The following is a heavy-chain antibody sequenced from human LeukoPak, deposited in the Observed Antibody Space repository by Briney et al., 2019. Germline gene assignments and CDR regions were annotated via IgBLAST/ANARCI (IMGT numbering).Heavy chain of an antibody. CDR1: GFTFSSYA. Sequence: GSLRLSCAASGFTFSSYAMHWVRQAPGKGLEWVAVISYDGSNKYYADSVKGRFTISRDNSKNTLYLQMNSLRAEDTAVYYCARVDYGDYAGEDYWGQGTLVTVSS. D-gene: IGHD4-17*01. CDR2: ISYDGSNK. V-gene: IGHV3-30-3*01. CDR3: ARVDYGDYAGEDY. J-gene: IGHJ4*02.